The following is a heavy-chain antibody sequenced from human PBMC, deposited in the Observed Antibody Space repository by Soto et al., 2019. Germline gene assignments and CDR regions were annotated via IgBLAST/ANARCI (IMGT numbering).Heavy chain of an antibody. Sequence: PSETLSLTCGVSGASLSSTDWWTWIRQSPGKGLEWIGDIFHTGSTNYNPSLWGRVSISLDMSRNQFSLRLTSVTAADTAIYYCERHYEANGYFPAPWGQGRLVTVSS. CDR2: IFHTGST. J-gene: IGHJ5*02. CDR3: ERHYEANGYFPAP. V-gene: IGHV4-4*02. D-gene: IGHD2-8*01. CDR1: GASLSSTDW.